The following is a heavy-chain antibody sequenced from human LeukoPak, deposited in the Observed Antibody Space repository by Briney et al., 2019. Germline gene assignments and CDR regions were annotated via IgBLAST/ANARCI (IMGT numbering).Heavy chain of an antibody. V-gene: IGHV4-61*02. CDR3: ARGWRMGSLYYFDY. J-gene: IGHJ4*02. D-gene: IGHD1-26*01. CDR1: GDSISSGDYY. Sequence: SETLSLTCTVSGDSISSGDYYWSWIRQPAGKGLEWIGRISSSGSTNYNPSLKSRVTISVDTSKNQFSLKLSSVTAADTAVYYCARGWRMGSLYYFDYWGQGTLVTVSS. CDR2: ISSSGST.